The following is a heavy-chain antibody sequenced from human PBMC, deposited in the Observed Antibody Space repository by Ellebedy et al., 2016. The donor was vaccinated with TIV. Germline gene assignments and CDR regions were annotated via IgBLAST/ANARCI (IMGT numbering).Heavy chain of an antibody. CDR3: AKDRGHGGNSDPYYFDY. Sequence: GESLKISXAASGFTFSSYSMNWVRQAPGKGLEWVSAISGSGGSTYYADSVKGRFTISRDNSKNTLYLQMDSLRAEDTAVYYCAKDRGHGGNSDPYYFDYWGQGTLVTVSS. V-gene: IGHV3-23*01. J-gene: IGHJ4*02. D-gene: IGHD4-23*01. CDR2: ISGSGGST. CDR1: GFTFSSYS.